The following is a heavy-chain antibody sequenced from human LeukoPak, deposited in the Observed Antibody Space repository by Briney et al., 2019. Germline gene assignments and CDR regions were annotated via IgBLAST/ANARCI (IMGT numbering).Heavy chain of an antibody. J-gene: IGHJ4*02. V-gene: IGHV3-11*01. D-gene: IGHD6-19*01. CDR3: ARDGRAGPNYFDY. Sequence: GGSLRLSCAASGFTFSDYYMSWIRQAPGKGLEWVSYISSSGSTIYYADSVKGRFTISRDNAKNSLYLQMNSLRAEDTAVDYCARDGRAGPNYFDYWGQGTLVTVSS. CDR2: ISSSGSTI. CDR1: GFTFSDYY.